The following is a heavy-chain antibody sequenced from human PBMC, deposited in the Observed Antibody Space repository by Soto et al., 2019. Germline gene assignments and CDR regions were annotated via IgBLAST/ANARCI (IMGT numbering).Heavy chain of an antibody. CDR2: ISGSGGST. D-gene: IGHD6-19*01. Sequence: GGSLRLSCAASGFTFSSYAMSWVRQAPGKGLEWVSAISGSGGSTYYADSVKGRFTISRDNSKNTLYLQMNSLRAEDTAVYYCAKDPNEIAVAGTPDLMDVWGQGTTVTVSS. CDR3: AKDPNEIAVAGTPDLMDV. J-gene: IGHJ6*02. V-gene: IGHV3-23*01. CDR1: GFTFSSYA.